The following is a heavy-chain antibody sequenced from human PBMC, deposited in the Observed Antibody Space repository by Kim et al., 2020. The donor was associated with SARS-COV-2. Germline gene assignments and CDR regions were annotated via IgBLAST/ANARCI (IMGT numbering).Heavy chain of an antibody. Sequence: GGSLRLSCAASGFTFSNYWMHWFRRPPGKGLMWVSRININGTTTYADSVKGRFTISSDNAKNTLYLQLNSLRADDTTAYYCSRETSGPDYWGRGTPVTVS. D-gene: IGHD1-26*01. CDR3: SRETSGPDY. CDR1: GFTFSNYW. J-gene: IGHJ4*02. CDR2: ININGTTT. V-gene: IGHV3-74*03.